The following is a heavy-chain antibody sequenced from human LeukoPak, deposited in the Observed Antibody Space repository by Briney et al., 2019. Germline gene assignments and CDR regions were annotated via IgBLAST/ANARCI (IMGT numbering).Heavy chain of an antibody. V-gene: IGHV4-39*07. D-gene: IGHD6-19*01. J-gene: IGHJ4*02. CDR1: GGSISSSSYY. Sequence: SETLSLTCTVSGGSISSSSYYWGWIRQPPGKGLEWIGSIYYSGSTYYNPSLKSRVTISVDTSKNQFSLKLSSVTAADTAVYYCARFLRRGWTFDYWGQGTLVTVSS. CDR3: ARFLRRGWTFDY. CDR2: IYYSGST.